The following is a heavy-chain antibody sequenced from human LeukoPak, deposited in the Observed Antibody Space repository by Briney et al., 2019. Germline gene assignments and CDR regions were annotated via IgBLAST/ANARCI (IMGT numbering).Heavy chain of an antibody. Sequence: GGSLRLSCAASGFTFSSYSMNWVRQAPGKGLEWVSSISSSSSYIYYADSVKGRFTISRDNAKNSLCLQMNSLRAEDTAVYYCAREVRATTLDYWGQGTLVTVSS. V-gene: IGHV3-21*01. CDR3: AREVRATTLDY. CDR2: ISSSSSYI. J-gene: IGHJ4*02. D-gene: IGHD5-12*01. CDR1: GFTFSSYS.